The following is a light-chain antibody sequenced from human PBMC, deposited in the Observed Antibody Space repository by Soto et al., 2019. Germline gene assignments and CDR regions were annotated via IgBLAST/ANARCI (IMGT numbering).Light chain of an antibody. CDR1: QSLNSNS. V-gene: IGKV3-20*01. J-gene: IGKJ1*01. CDR3: QQYDGSPRT. Sequence: EIVLTQSPGTLSVSPGERATLSCRASQSLNSNSLAWYQQKPGQAPRLLIYNAYNRASGIPDRFSGSGSGTDFTLTISRLEPEDFVVYHCQQYDGSPRTFGQGTEVEVK. CDR2: NAY.